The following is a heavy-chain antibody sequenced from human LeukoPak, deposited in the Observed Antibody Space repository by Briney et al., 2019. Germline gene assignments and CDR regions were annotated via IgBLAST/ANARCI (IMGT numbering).Heavy chain of an antibody. V-gene: IGHV6-1*01. J-gene: IGHJ4*02. CDR2: TYYRSKWYN. CDR3: ASHDFDY. Sequence: SQTLSLTCAISGDSVSSNSATWSWIRQSPSRGLEWLGRTYYRSKWYNDYAVSVKSRITINPDTSKNQFSLHLNSVTPEDTAVYCCASHDFDYWGQGTLVTVSS. CDR1: GDSVSSNSAT.